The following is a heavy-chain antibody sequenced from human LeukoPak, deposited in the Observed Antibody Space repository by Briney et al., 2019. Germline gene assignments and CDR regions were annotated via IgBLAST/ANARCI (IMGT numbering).Heavy chain of an antibody. V-gene: IGHV4-34*01. CDR3: ARGYYDILTGPTTLYYFDY. CDR1: GGSFSGYY. Sequence: SETLSLTCAVYGGSFSGYYWSWIRQPPGKGLEWIGEINHSGSTNYNPSLKSRVTISVDTSKNQFSLKLSSVTAADTAAYYCARGYYDILTGPTTLYYFDYWGQGTLVTVSS. D-gene: IGHD3-9*01. CDR2: INHSGST. J-gene: IGHJ4*02.